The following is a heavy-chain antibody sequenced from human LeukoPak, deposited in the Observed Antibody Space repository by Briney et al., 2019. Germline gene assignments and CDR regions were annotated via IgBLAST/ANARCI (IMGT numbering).Heavy chain of an antibody. CDR2: IYYSGST. V-gene: IGHV4-39*07. Sequence: SETLSLTCTVSGGSISSSSYYWGWIRQPPGKGLEWIRSIYYSGSTYYNPSLKSRVTISVDTSKNQFSLKLSSVTAADTAVYYCARNYYDSSGYPEWGQGTLVTVSS. CDR3: ARNYYDSSGYPE. D-gene: IGHD3-22*01. J-gene: IGHJ4*02. CDR1: GGSISSSSYY.